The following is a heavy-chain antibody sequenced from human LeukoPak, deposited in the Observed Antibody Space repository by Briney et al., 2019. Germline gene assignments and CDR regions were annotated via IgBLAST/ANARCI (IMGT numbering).Heavy chain of an antibody. CDR1: GFTFSAYA. Sequence: GGSLRLSCEASGFTFSAYAMTWVRQAPGKGLECVSSIGSGNKPHYSVTVTGSFPIYRDNYKSMLFLLLHRLSAEDTALYSCARDLHYYLAMDVWGQGTTVTVSS. CDR2: IGSGNKP. V-gene: IGHV3-23*01. CDR3: ARDLHYYLAMDV. J-gene: IGHJ6*02.